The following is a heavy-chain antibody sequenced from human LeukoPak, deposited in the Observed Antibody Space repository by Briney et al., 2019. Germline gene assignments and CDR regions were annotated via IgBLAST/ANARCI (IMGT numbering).Heavy chain of an antibody. V-gene: IGHV1-69*01. CDR2: IIPIFGTA. D-gene: IGHD4-17*01. J-gene: IGHJ4*02. CDR3: ARGGTVLRPNSPYDY. Sequence: SVKVSCKASGGTFSSYAISWVRQAPGQGPEWMGGIIPIFGTANYAQKFQGRVTITADESTSTAYMELSSLRSDDTAVYYCARGGTVLRPNSPYDYWGQGTLVTVSS. CDR1: GGTFSSYA.